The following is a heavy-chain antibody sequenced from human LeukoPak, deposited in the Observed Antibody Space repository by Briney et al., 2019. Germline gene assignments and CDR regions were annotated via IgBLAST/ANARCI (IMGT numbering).Heavy chain of an antibody. Sequence: GGSLRLSCAASGFTFSSYSMNWVRQAPGKGLEWVSSISSSSSYIYYADSVKGRFTISRDNAKNPLYLQMNSLRAEDTAVYYCARDHGLSIAALDYYYGMDVWGQGTTVTVSS. CDR2: ISSSSSYI. J-gene: IGHJ6*02. CDR1: GFTFSSYS. CDR3: ARDHGLSIAALDYYYGMDV. D-gene: IGHD6-6*01. V-gene: IGHV3-21*01.